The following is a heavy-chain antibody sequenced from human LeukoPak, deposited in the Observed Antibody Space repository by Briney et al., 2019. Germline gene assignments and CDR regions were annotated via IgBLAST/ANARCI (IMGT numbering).Heavy chain of an antibody. J-gene: IGHJ4*02. CDR3: AKDTLYYDSSGYYEGSAY. Sequence: GGTLTLSCADSGFTLSSYAMSLVRQAPGTGLEWLSAISGSGGSTYYADSVKGRFTISRDNSKNTLYLQMNSLRAEDTAVYYCAKDTLYYDSSGYYEGSAYWGQGTLVTVSS. CDR1: GFTLSSYA. CDR2: ISGSGGST. V-gene: IGHV3-23*01. D-gene: IGHD3-22*01.